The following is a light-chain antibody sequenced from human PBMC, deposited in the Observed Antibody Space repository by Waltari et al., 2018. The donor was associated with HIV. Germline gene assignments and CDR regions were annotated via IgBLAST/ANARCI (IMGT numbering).Light chain of an antibody. CDR2: GST. J-gene: IGLJ2*01. CDR3: QSYDNALSGSL. CDR1: TSNIGAGYD. Sequence: QSVLTQPPSVSGAPGQRVTISCTGTTSNIGAGYDVHWYQQLPGTAPKLLVFGSTNRPSGVPDRFSGSKSGTSASLAITGLQAGDEGDYYCQSYDNALSGSLFGGGTKVTVL. V-gene: IGLV1-40*01.